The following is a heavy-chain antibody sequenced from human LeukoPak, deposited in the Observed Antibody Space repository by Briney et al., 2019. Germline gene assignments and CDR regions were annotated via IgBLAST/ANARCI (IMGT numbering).Heavy chain of an antibody. J-gene: IGHJ4*02. D-gene: IGHD3-16*01. Sequence: PGGSLRLSCAASGFTFSDYYVSWIRQAPGKGLEWVSYISNSASTIYYADSVKGRFTISRDNAKNSLSLQMNSLRAEDTAVYYCAKVRRWGFDYWGQGTLVTVSS. CDR2: ISNSASTI. CDR1: GFTFSDYY. CDR3: AKVRRWGFDY. V-gene: IGHV3-11*01.